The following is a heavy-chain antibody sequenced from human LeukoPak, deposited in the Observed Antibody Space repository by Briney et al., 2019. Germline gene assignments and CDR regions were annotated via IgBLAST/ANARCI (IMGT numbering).Heavy chain of an antibody. Sequence: GGSLRHSCAASGFTFSSYSMNWVRQAPGKGLEWVSCISSSSGSYIYYADSVKGRFTISRDNAKNSLYLQMNSLRAEDTAVYYCARDRSSSRDLDYWGQGTLVTVSS. V-gene: IGHV3-21*01. D-gene: IGHD6-13*01. CDR2: ISSSSGSYI. J-gene: IGHJ4*02. CDR3: ARDRSSSRDLDY. CDR1: GFTFSSYS.